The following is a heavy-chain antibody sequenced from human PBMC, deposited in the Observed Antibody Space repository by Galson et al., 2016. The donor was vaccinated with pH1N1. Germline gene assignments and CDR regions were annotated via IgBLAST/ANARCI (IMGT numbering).Heavy chain of an antibody. V-gene: IGHV6-1*01. J-gene: IGHJ3*02. D-gene: IGHD3-3*01. Sequence: CAISGDSVSSNSATWNWIRQSPSRGLEWLGRTYYRSKWYNDYAESVKSRIIISPDTSKNQLPLQLNSVTPADTAVYYCARGVIDYDFWSGYQDHAAFDIWGQGTMVIVSS. CDR2: TYYRSKWYN. CDR3: ARGVIDYDFWSGYQDHAAFDI. CDR1: GDSVSSNSAT.